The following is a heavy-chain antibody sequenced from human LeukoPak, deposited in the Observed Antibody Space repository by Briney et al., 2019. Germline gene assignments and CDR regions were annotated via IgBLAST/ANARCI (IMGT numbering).Heavy chain of an antibody. Sequence: ASVKVSCKASGYTFTSYDINWVRQATGQGLEWMGWMNPNSGNTGYAQKFQGRVTMTRNTSISTAYMELSSLRSDDTAVYYCARVEVVVVPAAIRWFDPWGQGTLVTVSS. CDR3: ARVEVVVVPAAIRWFDP. D-gene: IGHD2-2*01. J-gene: IGHJ5*02. CDR1: GYTFTSYD. V-gene: IGHV1-8*01. CDR2: MNPNSGNT.